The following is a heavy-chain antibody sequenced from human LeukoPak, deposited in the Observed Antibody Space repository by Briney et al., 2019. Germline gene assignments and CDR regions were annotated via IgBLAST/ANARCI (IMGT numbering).Heavy chain of an antibody. D-gene: IGHD2-2*01. CDR1: GLTFISFG. V-gene: IGHV3-30*02. Sequence: GGSLRLSCAASGLTFISFGMHWVRQAPGKGLEWGAFIRYDGSNKYYADSVKGRFTISRDNSKNTLYLQMNSLRAEDTAVYYCAKDREWQPVPAAMPGAIDYWGQGTLVTVSS. J-gene: IGHJ4*02. CDR2: IRYDGSNK. CDR3: AKDREWQPVPAAMPGAIDY.